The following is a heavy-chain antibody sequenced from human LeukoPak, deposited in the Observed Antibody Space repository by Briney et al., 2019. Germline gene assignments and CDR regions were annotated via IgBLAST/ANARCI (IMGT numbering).Heavy chain of an antibody. J-gene: IGHJ4*02. D-gene: IGHD5-24*01. Sequence: GGSLRLSCAASGFTFSSYGMHWVRQAPGKGLEWVAVISYDGSNKYYADSVKGRFTISRDNSKNTLYLQMNSLRAEDTAVYYCARGRWLQARGPSFDYWGQGTLVTVSS. CDR1: GFTFSSYG. V-gene: IGHV3-30*19. CDR3: ARGRWLQARGPSFDY. CDR2: ISYDGSNK.